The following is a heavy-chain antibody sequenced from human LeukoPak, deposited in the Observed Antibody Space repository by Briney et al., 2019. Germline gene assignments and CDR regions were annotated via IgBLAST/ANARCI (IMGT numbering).Heavy chain of an antibody. CDR1: GGSISSYY. CDR2: IYTSGST. CDR3: ASTQTTPGYCSGGSCYWALDY. J-gene: IGHJ4*02. V-gene: IGHV4-4*07. Sequence: SETLSLTCTVSGGSISSYYWSWIRQPAGKGLEWIGRIYTSGSTNYNPSLKSRVTMSVDTSKNQFSLKLSSVPAADTAVYYCASTQTTPGYCSGGSCYWALDYWGQGTLVTVSS. D-gene: IGHD2-15*01.